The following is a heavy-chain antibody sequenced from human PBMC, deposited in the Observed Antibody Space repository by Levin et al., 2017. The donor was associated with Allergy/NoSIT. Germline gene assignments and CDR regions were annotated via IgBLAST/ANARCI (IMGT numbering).Heavy chain of an antibody. D-gene: IGHD3-22*01. V-gene: IGHV3-72*01. CDR1: GFTFSDHF. J-gene: IGHJ3*02. CDR3: ARVLDYYDSSGYSVDAFDI. CDR2: IRKKPNSYST. Sequence: RSGGSLRLSCAASGFTFSDHFMEWVRQAPGKGLEWVGRIRKKPNSYSTGYAASVKGRFIISRDDSKNSVYLQMNSLKTEDTAVYYCARVLDYYDSSGYSVDAFDIWGQGTMVTVSS.